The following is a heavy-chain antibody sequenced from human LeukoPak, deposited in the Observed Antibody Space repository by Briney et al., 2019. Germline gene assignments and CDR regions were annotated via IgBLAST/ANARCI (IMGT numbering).Heavy chain of an antibody. CDR1: GFTFSSYS. D-gene: IGHD6-19*01. CDR2: ISYDGSNK. V-gene: IGHV3-30*18. CDR3: AKGGSGTRRYGMDV. Sequence: GRSLRLSCAASGFTFSSYSMHWVRQAPGKGLEWVAVISYDGSNKYYADSVKGRFTISGDNSKNTLYLQMNSLRAEDTAVYYCAKGGSGTRRYGMDVWGQGTTVTVSS. J-gene: IGHJ6*02.